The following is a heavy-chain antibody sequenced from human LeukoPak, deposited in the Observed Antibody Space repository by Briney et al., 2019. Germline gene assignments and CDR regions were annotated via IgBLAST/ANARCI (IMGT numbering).Heavy chain of an antibody. J-gene: IGHJ4*02. CDR3: AKVSLESLYGGGYFDY. V-gene: IGHV3-23*01. D-gene: IGHD1-1*01. CDR1: GFTFSSYA. CDR2: ISGSGGST. Sequence: GGSLRLSCAASGFTFSSYAMSWVRQAPGKGLEWVSAISGSGGSTYYADSVKGRFTISRDNSKNTLYLQMSSLRAEDTAVYYCAKVSLESLYGGGYFDYWGQGTLVTVSS.